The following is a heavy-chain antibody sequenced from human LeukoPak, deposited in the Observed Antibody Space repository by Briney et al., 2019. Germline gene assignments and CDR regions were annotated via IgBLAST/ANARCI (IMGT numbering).Heavy chain of an antibody. J-gene: IGHJ4*02. CDR2: ISGSGGST. CDR1: GFTFSSYA. CDR3: AKCRSEVPAAINY. D-gene: IGHD2-2*01. Sequence: GGSLRLSCAASGFTFSSYAMRWVRQAPGKGLEGVSAISGSGGSTYYADSAKGRFTISRDNSKNTLYLQMNSLRAEDTAVYYCAKCRSEVPAAINYWGQGTLVTVSS. V-gene: IGHV3-23*01.